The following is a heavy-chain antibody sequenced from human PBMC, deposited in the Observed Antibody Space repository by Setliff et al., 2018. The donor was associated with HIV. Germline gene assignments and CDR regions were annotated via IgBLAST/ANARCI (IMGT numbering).Heavy chain of an antibody. V-gene: IGHV3-30*02. Sequence: LRLSCAASGFIFSSYAMHWVLQAPGKGLEWVACVRYDESNKYYAESVKDRFTISGDNSKNMVYLQMNSLRAEDTALYYCAKVKVPTTDLYFLDYWGQGTPVTVSS. CDR3: AKVKVPTTDLYFLDY. D-gene: IGHD1-1*01. CDR2: VRYDESNK. CDR1: GFIFSSYA. J-gene: IGHJ4*02.